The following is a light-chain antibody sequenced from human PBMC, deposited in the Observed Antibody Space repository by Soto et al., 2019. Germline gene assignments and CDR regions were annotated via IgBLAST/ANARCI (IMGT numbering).Light chain of an antibody. V-gene: IGKV3-20*01. CDR2: GAS. CDR3: QQYDSSPKT. Sequence: EIVLTQSPDTLSLSPGERATLSCRASQSFRGHLAWYQQRPGQAPRLLIYGASTRATGVPARFSGSGSGTDFTLTISRLEPEDFAVYYCQQYDSSPKTFGQGTKVDIK. CDR1: QSFRGH. J-gene: IGKJ1*01.